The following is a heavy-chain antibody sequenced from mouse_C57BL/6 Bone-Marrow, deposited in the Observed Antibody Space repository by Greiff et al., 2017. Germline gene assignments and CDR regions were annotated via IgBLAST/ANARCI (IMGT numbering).Heavy chain of an antibody. CDR1: GFNIKDDY. Sequence: VQLQQSGAELVRPGASVKLSCTASGFNIKDDYMHWVKQRPEQGLEWIGWIDPENGDTEYASKFQGKATITADTSSNTSYLQLSSRTSEDTAVYYCTTGYDGPWFAYWGQGTLVTVSA. V-gene: IGHV14-4*01. CDR3: TTGYDGPWFAY. J-gene: IGHJ3*01. D-gene: IGHD2-12*01. CDR2: IDPENGDT.